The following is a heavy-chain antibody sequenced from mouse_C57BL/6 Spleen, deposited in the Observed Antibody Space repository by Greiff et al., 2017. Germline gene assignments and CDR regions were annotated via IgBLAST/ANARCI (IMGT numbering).Heavy chain of an antibody. D-gene: IGHD2-2*01. CDR3: ASPHGYDEGYALDY. V-gene: IGHV7-3*01. CDR2: IRNKANGYTT. J-gene: IGHJ4*01. Sequence: EVKLMESGGGLVQPGGSLSLSCAASGFTFNDYYMSWVRQPPGKALEWLGFIRNKANGYTTEYSASVKGRFTISRDNSQSNLYLQMNALRAKDGATDYCASPHGYDEGYALDYWGQGTSVTVSS. CDR1: GFTFNDYY.